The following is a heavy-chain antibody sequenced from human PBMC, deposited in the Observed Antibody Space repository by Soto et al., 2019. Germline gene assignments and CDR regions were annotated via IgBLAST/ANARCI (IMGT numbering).Heavy chain of an antibody. CDR3: ARKGFLDWFLDF. CDR1: GYTFSSYD. J-gene: IGHJ4*02. CDR2: VNPNSGDT. V-gene: IGHV1-8*01. D-gene: IGHD3-9*01. Sequence: GASVKVSCKASGYTFSSYDITWVRQAAGQGLEWMGWVNPNSGDTDYAQKLQGRVTMTRDTSRRTAYMELSSLRSEDSAVYYCARKGFLDWFLDFWGQGTLVTVSS.